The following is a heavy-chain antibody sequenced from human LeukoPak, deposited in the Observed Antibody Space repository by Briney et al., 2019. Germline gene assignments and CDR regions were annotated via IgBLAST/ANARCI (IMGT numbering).Heavy chain of an antibody. CDR3: ARGKMYGSSGAFDI. V-gene: IGHV3-11*01. D-gene: IGHD3-10*01. CDR2: ISNTGNTI. Sequence: GGSLRLSCAASGFTFSDYYMTWIRQAPGKGLEWVSYISNTGNTIYYADSVKGRFTISRDNAKKTLYLQMNTLRVEDTAVYYCARGKMYGSSGAFDIWGQGTMVTVSS. CDR1: GFTFSDYY. J-gene: IGHJ3*02.